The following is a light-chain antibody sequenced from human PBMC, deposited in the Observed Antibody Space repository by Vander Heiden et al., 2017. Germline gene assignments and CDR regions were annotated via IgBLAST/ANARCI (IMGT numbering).Light chain of an antibody. V-gene: IGKV1-5*03. CDR1: QRISSW. CDR2: KES. J-gene: IGKJ2*01. CDR3: QQYNSYSRYT. Sequence: DIQMTQSPSTLSASVGDRVTITCRASQRISSWLAWYQQKPGKAPKLLMYKESSLESGAPSRFSSSGFGTEFTLTISSLQPDDFATYYCQQYNSYSRYTFGQGTKLEIK.